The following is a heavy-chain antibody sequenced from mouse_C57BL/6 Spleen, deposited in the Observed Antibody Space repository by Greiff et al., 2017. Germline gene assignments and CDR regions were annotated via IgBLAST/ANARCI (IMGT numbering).Heavy chain of an antibody. D-gene: IGHD2-5*01. CDR1: GYTFTSYW. CDR3: ARSDSNYWYFDV. V-gene: IGHV1-52*01. CDR2: IDPSDSET. Sequence: QVHVKQSGAELVRPGSSVKLSCKASGYTFTSYWMHWVKQRPIQGLEWIGNIDPSDSETHYNQKFKDKATLTVDKSSSTAYMQLSSLTSEDSAVYYCARSDSNYWYFDVWGTGTTVTVSS. J-gene: IGHJ1*03.